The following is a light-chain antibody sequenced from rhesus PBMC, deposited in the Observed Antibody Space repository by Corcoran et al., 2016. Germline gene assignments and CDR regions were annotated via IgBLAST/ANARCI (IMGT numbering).Light chain of an antibody. CDR3: QQGYGVPYS. V-gene: IGKV1S17*01. J-gene: IGKJ2*01. CDR2: GAS. CDR1: QGIRNN. Sequence: DIQMTQSPSSLSASVGDRVTITCPASQGIRNNLAWYQQQPGKVPKLLIYGASTLQSGVPSRFSGSGSGTDFTLTISSLQPEDFATYYCQQGYGVPYSFGQGTKVEIK.